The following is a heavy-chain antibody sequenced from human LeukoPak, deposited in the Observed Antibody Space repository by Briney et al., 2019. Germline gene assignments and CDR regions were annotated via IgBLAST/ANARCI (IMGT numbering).Heavy chain of an antibody. CDR1: GFTFSSYN. CDR3: ARGPYTGTLGYFDY. D-gene: IGHD1-26*01. CDR2: ISSSSTTI. V-gene: IGHV3-48*02. J-gene: IGHJ4*02. Sequence: GGSLRLSCAASGFTFSSYNMNWVRQAPGKGLAWVSYISSSSTTIYYADSVKGRFTVSRDNAKNSLYLQMNSLRDEDTAVYYCARGPYTGTLGYFDYWGQGTLVTVSS.